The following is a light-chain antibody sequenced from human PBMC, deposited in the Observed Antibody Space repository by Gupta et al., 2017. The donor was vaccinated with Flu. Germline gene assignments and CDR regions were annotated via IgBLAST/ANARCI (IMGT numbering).Light chain of an antibody. Sequence: EIVMTQSPATLSVSPGERATLSCRASQSVGSNFAWYQQKPGQAPRLLIYGASTRATGIPARFSGSGSGTEFTLTISSLQSEDFAVYYCQQCNNWRWTFGQGTKVEIK. CDR1: QSVGSN. V-gene: IGKV3-15*01. J-gene: IGKJ1*01. CDR2: GAS. CDR3: QQCNNWRWT.